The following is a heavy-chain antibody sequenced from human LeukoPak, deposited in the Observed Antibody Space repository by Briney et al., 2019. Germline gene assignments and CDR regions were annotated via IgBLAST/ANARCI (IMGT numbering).Heavy chain of an antibody. CDR2: IYPGDSDT. V-gene: IGHV5-51*01. J-gene: IGHJ6*03. CDR3: ARLQTPRYYMDV. CDR1: GYSFTSCW. Sequence: SLKIFSKGSGYSFTSCWIGCVRRMPGNPLECMGIIYPGDSDTRYSPSFQGQVTISADKSISTAYLQWSSLKASDTAMYYCARLQTPRYYMDVWGKGTTVTVSS.